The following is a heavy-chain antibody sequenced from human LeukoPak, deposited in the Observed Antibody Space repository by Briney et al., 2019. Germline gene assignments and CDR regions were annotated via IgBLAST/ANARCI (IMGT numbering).Heavy chain of an antibody. Sequence: SETLSLTCTVSGGSISGYYWSWIRQPPGKGLEWIGYIYYSGSTNYNPSLKSRVTISVDTSKNQFSLKLSSVTAADTAVYYCARPRCSGNRDAFDIWGQGTMVTVSS. D-gene: IGHD5-12*01. J-gene: IGHJ3*02. CDR3: ARPRCSGNRDAFDI. CDR2: IYYSGST. CDR1: GGSISGYY. V-gene: IGHV4-59*12.